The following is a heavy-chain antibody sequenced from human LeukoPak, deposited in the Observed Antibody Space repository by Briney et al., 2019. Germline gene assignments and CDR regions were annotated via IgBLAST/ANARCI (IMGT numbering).Heavy chain of an antibody. J-gene: IGHJ4*02. Sequence: PGGSLRLSCAASGFTFSTYAMSWVRQAPGKGLEWVSAISGSGGSTYCADSVKGRFTVSRDNSKNTLYLQMNSLRAEDTAVYYCAKRHGYSSGWFYFDCWGQGTLVTVSS. V-gene: IGHV3-23*01. CDR3: AKRHGYSSGWFYFDC. CDR1: GFTFSTYA. CDR2: ISGSGGST. D-gene: IGHD6-19*01.